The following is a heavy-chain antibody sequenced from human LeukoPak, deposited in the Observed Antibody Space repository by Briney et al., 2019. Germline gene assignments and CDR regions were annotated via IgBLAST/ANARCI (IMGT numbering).Heavy chain of an antibody. Sequence: SETLSLTCTVSGGSISSGGYYWSWIRQHPRKGLEWIGYIYYSGSTYYNPSLKSRVTISVDTSKNQFSLKLSSVTAADTAVYYCATLLLWFGELYFDYWGQGTLVTVSS. CDR1: GGSISSGGYY. J-gene: IGHJ4*02. D-gene: IGHD3-10*01. CDR2: IYYSGST. V-gene: IGHV4-31*03. CDR3: ATLLLWFGELYFDY.